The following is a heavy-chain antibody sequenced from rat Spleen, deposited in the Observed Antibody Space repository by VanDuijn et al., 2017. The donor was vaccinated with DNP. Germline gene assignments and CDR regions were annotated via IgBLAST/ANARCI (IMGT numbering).Heavy chain of an antibody. D-gene: IGHD2-6*01. Sequence: QVQLKESGPGLVQPSQTLSLTCTVSGFSPNSYGVIWVRQSPGKGLEWMGGIWGNGNINYNSAPTSRLTINRGTSKSQVFLKMNSLHTEDTAMYFCARVGIPITAVPYYFDYWGQGVMVTVSS. V-gene: IGHV2-13*01. CDR2: IWGNGNI. CDR1: GFSPNSYG. CDR3: ARVGIPITAVPYYFDY. J-gene: IGHJ2*01.